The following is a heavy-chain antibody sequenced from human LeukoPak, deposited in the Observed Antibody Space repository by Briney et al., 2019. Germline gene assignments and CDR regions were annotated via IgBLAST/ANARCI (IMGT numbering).Heavy chain of an antibody. CDR2: ISWNSGSI. Sequence: GESLRLSCAASGFTFDDYAMHWVRQAPGKGLEWVSGISWNSGSIGYADSVKGRFTISRDNAKNSLYLQMNSLRAEDTALYYCAKAGGAAAGGFDYWGQGTLVTVSS. CDR1: GFTFDDYA. CDR3: AKAGGAAAGGFDY. V-gene: IGHV3-9*01. D-gene: IGHD6-13*01. J-gene: IGHJ4*02.